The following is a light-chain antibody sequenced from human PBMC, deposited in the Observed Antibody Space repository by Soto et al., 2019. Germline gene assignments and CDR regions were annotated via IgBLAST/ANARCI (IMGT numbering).Light chain of an antibody. CDR3: TSYTRDTDLV. Sequence: QSVLTQPASVSGSPGQSITISCTGTSSDVGTYNYVSWYQHHPGKAPKLIIYEVSNRPSGVSNRFSGSKSGSTASLTISGLQAEDEADYHCTSYTRDTDLVFGTGTKVTV. J-gene: IGLJ1*01. CDR2: EVS. V-gene: IGLV2-14*01. CDR1: SSDVGTYNY.